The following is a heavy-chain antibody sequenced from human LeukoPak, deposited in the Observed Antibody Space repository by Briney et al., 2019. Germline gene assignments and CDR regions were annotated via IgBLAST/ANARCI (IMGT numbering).Heavy chain of an antibody. CDR2: IYHSGST. CDR1: GGSISSSNW. Sequence: SETLSLTCAVSGGSISSSNWWSWIRQPPGKGLEWSGEIYHSGSTNYNPSLKSRDTISVDKSKTQFSLKLSSVTAADTAVFYCETSGWYLLPGIYWGQGTLVSVSS. J-gene: IGHJ4*02. V-gene: IGHV4-4*02. CDR3: ETSGWYLLPGIY. D-gene: IGHD6-19*01.